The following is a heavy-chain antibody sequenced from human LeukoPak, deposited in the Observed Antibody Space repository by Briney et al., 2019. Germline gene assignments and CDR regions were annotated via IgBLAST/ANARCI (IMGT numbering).Heavy chain of an antibody. CDR2: INVYNGNT. D-gene: IGHD3-9*01. Sequence: ASVKVSCKASGYTFTSYGISWVRQAPGQGLEWMGWINVYNGNTNYAQMFQGRVTMTTDTSTSTAYMELRSLRSDDTAVYYCARDSHDILTGYSLFDYWGQGTLVTVSS. V-gene: IGHV1-18*01. J-gene: IGHJ4*02. CDR3: ARDSHDILTGYSLFDY. CDR1: GYTFTSYG.